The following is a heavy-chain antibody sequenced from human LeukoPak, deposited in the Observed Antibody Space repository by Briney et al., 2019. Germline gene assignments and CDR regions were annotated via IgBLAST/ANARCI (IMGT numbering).Heavy chain of an antibody. CDR2: IYYTGST. J-gene: IGHJ4*02. V-gene: IGHV4-59*01. Sequence: TSETLSLTCTVSGGSISSYYWSWIRQPPGKGLGWIGYIYYTGSTNYNPSLKSRVTLSVDTSKHQFSLQLSSVTAADTAVYYCARTGSWYYYFDYWGQGALVTVSS. CDR3: ARTGSWYYYFDY. CDR1: GGSISSYY. D-gene: IGHD6-13*01.